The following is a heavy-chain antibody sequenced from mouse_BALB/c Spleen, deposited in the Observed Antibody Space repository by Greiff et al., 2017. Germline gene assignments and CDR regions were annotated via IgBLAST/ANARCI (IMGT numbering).Heavy chain of an antibody. CDR2: IYPGDGDT. CDR3: ARPTAY. CDR1: GYTFTSYW. J-gene: IGHJ3*01. Sequence: VQLQQSGAELARPGASVKLSCKASGYTFTSYWMQWVKQRPGLGLEWIGAIYPGDGDTRYTQKFKGKATLTADKSSSTAYMQLSSLASEDSAVYYCARPTAYWGQGTLVTVSA. D-gene: IGHD5-1*01. V-gene: IGHV1-87*01.